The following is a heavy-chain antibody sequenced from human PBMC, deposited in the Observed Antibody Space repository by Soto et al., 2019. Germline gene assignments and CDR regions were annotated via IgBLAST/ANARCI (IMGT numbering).Heavy chain of an antibody. CDR2: IYWDDDK. J-gene: IGHJ4*02. V-gene: IGHV2-5*02. CDR3: APRVLRTVFGLVTTTAIYFDF. D-gene: IGHD3-3*01. CDR1: GFSLTTSGVG. Sequence: QITLNESGPTVVRPTETLTLTCRFSGFSLTTSGVGVGWIRQSPGKAPEWLALIYWDDDKRYSASLKSRLTINKDTTKNQVVLKVSDLDPTDTATYYCAPRVLRTVFGLVTTTAIYFDFWGQGTPVAVSS.